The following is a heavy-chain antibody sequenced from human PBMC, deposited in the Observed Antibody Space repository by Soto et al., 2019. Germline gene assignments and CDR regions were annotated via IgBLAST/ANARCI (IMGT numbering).Heavy chain of an antibody. Sequence: QVQLQESGPGLVKPSQTLSLTCSVSGGSISSGGYFWSWIRQHPGQGLEGMGYIYHSGTTHYNPSLSRRLSMSVDTSKNQCALNLSSVTAADTAVYYGARGEYSGSLPISADYVEYWGQGNLVYVSS. D-gene: IGHD6-6*01. J-gene: IGHJ4*02. CDR2: IYHSGTT. CDR1: GGSISSGGYF. CDR3: ARGEYSGSLPISADYVEY. V-gene: IGHV4-31*03.